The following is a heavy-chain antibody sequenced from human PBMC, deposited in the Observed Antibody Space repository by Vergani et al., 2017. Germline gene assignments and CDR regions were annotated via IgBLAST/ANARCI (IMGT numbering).Heavy chain of an antibody. D-gene: IGHD1-1*01. CDR1: GFTSSYYG. J-gene: IGHJ1*01. V-gene: IGHV3-30*03. CDR3: ATKSCGTPGCQIGYFRE. Sequence: QVHLVEFGGGVVQPGRSLRLSCVVSGFTSSYYGMHWVRPAPGKGLAWVAVISYDGTQKYYADSVKGLVTISRDNSKSTLYLQMNSLRTEDTAVYYCATKSCGTPGCQIGYFREWVQGTLVTVSS. CDR2: ISYDGTQK.